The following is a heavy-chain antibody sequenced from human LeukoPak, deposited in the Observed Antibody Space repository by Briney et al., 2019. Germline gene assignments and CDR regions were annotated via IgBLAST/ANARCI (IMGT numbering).Heavy chain of an antibody. J-gene: IGHJ4*02. CDR2: VNPSGGST. D-gene: IGHD4-17*01. V-gene: IGHV1-46*01. CDR3: ARVGTVTLFDY. Sequence: ASVKVSCKASGYTFTSYYMHWVRQAPGQGLEWMGIVNPSGGSTNYAQKLQGRVTMTTDTSTSTAYMELRSLRSDDTAVYYCARVGTVTLFDYWGQGTLVTVSS. CDR1: GYTFTSYY.